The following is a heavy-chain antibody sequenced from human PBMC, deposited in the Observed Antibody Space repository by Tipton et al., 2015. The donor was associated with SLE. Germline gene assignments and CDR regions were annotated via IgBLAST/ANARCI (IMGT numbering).Heavy chain of an antibody. V-gene: IGHV4-39*07. CDR3: ARDEYRYDGTGYHLLGHFDY. D-gene: IGHD3-22*01. Sequence: LRLSCIVSGDSISSTSYYWGWIRQPPGKGLEWVGTVYYTGNTFYNPSLKSRVTISLDTSKNQFSLKLSSVTAADTAVYYCARDEYRYDGTGYHLLGHFDYWGQGTLVTVSS. J-gene: IGHJ4*02. CDR1: GDSISSTSYY. CDR2: VYYTGNT.